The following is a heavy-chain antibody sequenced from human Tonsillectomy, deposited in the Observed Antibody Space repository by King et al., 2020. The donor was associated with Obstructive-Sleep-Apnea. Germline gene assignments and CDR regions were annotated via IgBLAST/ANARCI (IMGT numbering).Heavy chain of an antibody. Sequence: VQLQESGPGLVKPSQTLSLTCTVSGASISSGGYYWSWIRQPPGKGLGWFGYIYYSGSTYYNPSLKSRVTISVDTSKNQFSLKLTSVTAADTAVYYCAKDCAGTPGGPWFDPWGQGTLVTVSS. CDR3: AKDCAGTPGGPWFDP. V-gene: IGHV4-31*03. J-gene: IGHJ5*02. CDR1: GASISSGGYY. CDR2: IYYSGST. D-gene: IGHD2-21*01.